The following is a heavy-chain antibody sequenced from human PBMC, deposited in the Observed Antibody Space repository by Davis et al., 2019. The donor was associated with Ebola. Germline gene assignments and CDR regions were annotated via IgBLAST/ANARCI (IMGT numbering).Heavy chain of an antibody. Sequence: HTGGSLRLSCAASGFTFDDYAMHWVRQAPGKGLVWVSRINSDGSSTSYADSVKGRFTVSRDNAKNTLYLQMNSLRAEDTAVYYCAVGATTAYWGQGTLVTVSS. CDR3: AVGATTAY. D-gene: IGHD1-26*01. CDR2: INSDGSST. J-gene: IGHJ4*02. CDR1: GFTFDDYA. V-gene: IGHV3-74*01.